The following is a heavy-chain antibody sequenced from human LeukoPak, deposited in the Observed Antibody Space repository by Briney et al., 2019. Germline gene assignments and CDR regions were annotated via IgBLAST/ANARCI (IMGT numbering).Heavy chain of an antibody. V-gene: IGHV3-23*01. CDR1: GFTFSSYT. D-gene: IGHD3-10*01. CDR2: ISGSSRHK. CDR3: AKFSSRYYYGSGSYIDY. Sequence: GGSLRLSCAASGFTFSSYTMNWVRQAPGKGLEWVSSISGSSRHKYYADSVKGRFTISRDNSKNTLYLQMNSLRAEDTAVYYCAKFSSRYYYGSGSYIDYWGQGTLVTVSS. J-gene: IGHJ4*02.